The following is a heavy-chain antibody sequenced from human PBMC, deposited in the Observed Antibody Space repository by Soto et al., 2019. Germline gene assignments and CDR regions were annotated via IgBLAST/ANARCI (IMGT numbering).Heavy chain of an antibody. CDR1: GFTLDDYT. J-gene: IGHJ6*02. D-gene: IGHD3-10*01. CDR3: AKDIQWIGSGSPYYYGMDV. CDR2: ISWDGGST. V-gene: IGHV3-43*01. Sequence: GGSLRLSCAASGFTLDDYTMHWVRQAPGKGLEWVSLISWDGGSTYYADSVKGRFTISRDNSKNSLYLQMNSLRTEDTALYYCAKDIQWIGSGSPYYYGMDVWGQGTTVTVSS.